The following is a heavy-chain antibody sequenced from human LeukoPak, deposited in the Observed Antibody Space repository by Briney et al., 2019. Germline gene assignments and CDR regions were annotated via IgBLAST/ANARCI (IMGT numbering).Heavy chain of an antibody. Sequence: PSETLSLTCAVYGGSFSGYYWSWIRQPPGKGLEWIGEINHSGSTNYNPSLKSRVTISVDTSKTQFSLKLSSVTAADTAVYYCARVSDYYDSSGPIQAFDYWGQGTLVIVSS. V-gene: IGHV4-34*01. J-gene: IGHJ4*02. CDR1: GGSFSGYY. CDR2: INHSGST. CDR3: ARVSDYYDSSGPIQAFDY. D-gene: IGHD3-22*01.